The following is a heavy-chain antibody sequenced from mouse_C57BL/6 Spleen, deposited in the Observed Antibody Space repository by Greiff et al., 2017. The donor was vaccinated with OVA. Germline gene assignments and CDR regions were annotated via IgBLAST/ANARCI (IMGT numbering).Heavy chain of an antibody. CDR3: ASGTYYSNFDY. CDR1: GYTFTSYW. Sequence: VQLQQSGAELVRPGSSVKLSCKASGYTFTSYWMHWVKQRPIQGLEWIGNIDPSDSETHYNQKFKDKATLTVDKSSSTAYMQLSSLTSEDSAVYYCASGTYYSNFDYWGQGTTLTVSS. D-gene: IGHD2-5*01. CDR2: IDPSDSET. V-gene: IGHV1-52*01. J-gene: IGHJ2*01.